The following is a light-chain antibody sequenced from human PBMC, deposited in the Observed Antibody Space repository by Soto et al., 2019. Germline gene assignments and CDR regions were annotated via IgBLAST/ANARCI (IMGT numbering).Light chain of an antibody. CDR3: QQRSNWPRT. Sequence: ELVLSQSAGTLSLSPGERATLYCRVGHSVSSSYLAWYQQKPGQAPRLLIYSASSRATGIPDRFSGSGSGTDFTLTISSLEPEDFAVYYCQQRSNWPRTFGQGTKVDIK. CDR1: HSVSSSY. V-gene: IGKV3D-20*02. CDR2: SAS. J-gene: IGKJ1*01.